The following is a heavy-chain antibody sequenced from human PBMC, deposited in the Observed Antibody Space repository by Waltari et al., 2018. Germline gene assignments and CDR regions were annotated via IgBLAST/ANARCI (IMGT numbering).Heavy chain of an antibody. V-gene: IGHV1-69*01. CDR1: GGTFSSYA. D-gene: IGHD3-10*01. CDR2: IIPIFGTA. J-gene: IGHJ6*03. CDR3: AIGFGELSSYYYMDV. Sequence: QVQLVQSGAGVKKPGSSVKLSCKDLGGTFSSYAIRGVRPAPGQGLEWMGGIIPIFGTANYAQKFQGRVTITADESTSTAYMELSSLRSEDTAVYYCAIGFGELSSYYYMDVWGKGTTVTVSS.